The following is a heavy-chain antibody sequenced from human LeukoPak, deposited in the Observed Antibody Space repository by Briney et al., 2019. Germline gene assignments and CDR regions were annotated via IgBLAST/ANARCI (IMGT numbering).Heavy chain of an antibody. CDR1: GFTFSSHT. Sequence: GGSLRLSCAASGFTFSSHTLSWVRQAPGKGLEWVSYIGSDEDTIYYAGSVKGRFTISRDNSKNSLYLQMNSLRVEDTAIYYCARDKWSGWSFDFWGQGTLVTVSS. CDR3: ARDKWSGWSFDF. V-gene: IGHV3-48*04. D-gene: IGHD6-19*01. CDR2: IGSDEDTI. J-gene: IGHJ4*02.